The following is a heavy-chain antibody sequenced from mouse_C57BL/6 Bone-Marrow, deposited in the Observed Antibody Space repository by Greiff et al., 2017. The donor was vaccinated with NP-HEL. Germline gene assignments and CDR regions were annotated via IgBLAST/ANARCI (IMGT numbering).Heavy chain of an antibody. CDR1: GYTFTSYG. D-gene: IGHD1-1*01. Sequence: VQLQQSGAELARPGASVKLSCKASGYTFTSYGISWVKQRTGQGLEWIGEIYPRSGNTYYNEKFKGKATLTADKSSSTAYMELRSLTSEDSAVYFCARGPRYYGSSSWFAYWGRGKLVTVTA. CDR2: IYPRSGNT. CDR3: ARGPRYYGSSSWFAY. J-gene: IGHJ3*01. V-gene: IGHV1-81*01.